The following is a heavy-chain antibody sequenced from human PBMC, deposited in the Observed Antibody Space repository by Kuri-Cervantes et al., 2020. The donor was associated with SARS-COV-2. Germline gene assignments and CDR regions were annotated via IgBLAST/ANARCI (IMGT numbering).Heavy chain of an antibody. CDR2: IYYSGST. D-gene: IGHD1-14*01. CDR1: GGSISSSSYY. V-gene: IGHV4-39*01. Sequence: SETLSLTCTVSGGSISSSSYYWGWIRQPPGKGLVWIGSIYYSGSTYYNPSLKSPVTISVDTTKNQFSLKLRSVTAADTAVYYCARAAYVTVFDYWGQGTQVTVSS. J-gene: IGHJ4*02. CDR3: ARAAYVTVFDY.